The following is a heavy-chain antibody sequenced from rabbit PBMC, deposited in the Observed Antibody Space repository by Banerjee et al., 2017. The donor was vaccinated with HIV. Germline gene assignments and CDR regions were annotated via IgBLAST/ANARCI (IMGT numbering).Heavy chain of an antibody. V-gene: IGHV1S45*01. J-gene: IGHJ4*01. Sequence: QEQLEESGGDLVKPEGSLTLTCTASGFSFSYKYVMCWVRQAPGKGLEWIACINTSTGNTVYATWAKGRFTISKTSWTTVTLQMTSLTAADTATYFCAIMNSRGWGDFNLWGPGTLVTVS. CDR1: GFSFSYKYV. CDR3: AIMNSRGWGDFNL. CDR2: INTSTGNT. D-gene: IGHD4-1*01.